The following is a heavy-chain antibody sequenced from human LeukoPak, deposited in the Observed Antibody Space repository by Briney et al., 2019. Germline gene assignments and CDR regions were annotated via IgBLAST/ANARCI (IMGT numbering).Heavy chain of an antibody. J-gene: IGHJ4*02. V-gene: IGHV4-59*01. CDR1: GGSISSYY. Sequence: SETLSLTCTVSGGSISSYYWSWIRQPPGKGLEWIGYIYYSGSTNYNPSLKSRVTISVDTSKNQFSLKLSSVTAADTAVYYCAGARYSSSWYYFDYWGQGILVTVSS. D-gene: IGHD6-13*01. CDR2: IYYSGST. CDR3: AGARYSSSWYYFDY.